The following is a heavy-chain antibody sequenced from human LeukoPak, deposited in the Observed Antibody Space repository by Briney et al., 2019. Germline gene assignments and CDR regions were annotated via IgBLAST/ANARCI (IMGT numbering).Heavy chain of an antibody. D-gene: IGHD1-7*01. J-gene: IGHJ4*02. V-gene: IGHV1-18*01. CDR1: GYTFTSYG. CDR3: ARVEGLTGTTRDFDY. Sequence: GASVKVSCKASGYTFTSYGISWVRQAPGQGLEWMGWISAYNGNTNYAQKLQGRVTMTTDTSTSTAYMELRSLRSDDTAVYYCARVEGLTGTTRDFDYWGQGTLVTVSS. CDR2: ISAYNGNT.